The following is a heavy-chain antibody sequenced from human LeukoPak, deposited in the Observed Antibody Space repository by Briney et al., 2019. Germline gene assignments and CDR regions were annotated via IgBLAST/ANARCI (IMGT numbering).Heavy chain of an antibody. D-gene: IGHD1-14*01. CDR2: IYYSGST. V-gene: IGHV4-59*01. CDR3: ASTTTKKAFDI. CDR1: GGSISSYY. Sequence: PSETLSLTCTVSGGSISSYYWSWIRQPPGKGLEWIGYIYYSGSTNYNPSLKSRVTISVDTSKNQFSLKLSSVAAADTAVYYCASTTTKKAFDIWGQGTMVTVSS. J-gene: IGHJ3*02.